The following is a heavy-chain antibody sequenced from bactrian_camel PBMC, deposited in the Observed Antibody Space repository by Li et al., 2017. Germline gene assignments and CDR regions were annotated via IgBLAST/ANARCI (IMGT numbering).Heavy chain of an antibody. CDR2: IYLGSGST. J-gene: IGHJ6*01. CDR3: ATYGGNLYTIGELGY. CDR1: GGTSSGLC. Sequence: HVQLVESGGGSVQAGGSLRVSCEISGGTSSGLCMGWFRQAPGKEREGVAFIYLGSGSTDYADSVKGRFTISQDNAKNTVYLQLNSLKTEDMAIYYCATYGGNLYTIGELGYWGRGTQVTVS. D-gene: IGHD6*01. V-gene: IGHV3S68*01.